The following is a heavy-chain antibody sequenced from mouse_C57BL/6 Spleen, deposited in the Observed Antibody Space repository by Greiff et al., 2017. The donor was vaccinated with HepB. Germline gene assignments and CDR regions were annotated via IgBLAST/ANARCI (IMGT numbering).Heavy chain of an antibody. J-gene: IGHJ1*03. Sequence: DVKLVASGGGLVQPGGSLNLSCAASGFPFSSYALSWVRQTPEKRLEWVATISDGGSYTYYPDNVKGRFTISRDNAKNNLYLQMSHLKSEDTAMYYCASTYYSNYWYFDVWGTGTTVTVSS. CDR2: ISDGGSYT. D-gene: IGHD2-5*01. CDR3: ASTYYSNYWYFDV. CDR1: GFPFSSYA. V-gene: IGHV5-4*03.